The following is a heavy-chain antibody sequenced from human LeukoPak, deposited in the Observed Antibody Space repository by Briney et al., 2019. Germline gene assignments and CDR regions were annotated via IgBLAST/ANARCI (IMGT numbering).Heavy chain of an antibody. V-gene: IGHV6-1*01. Sequence: SQTLSLTCAISGDNVFNSNVAWNWIRQSPSRGLEWLGRTYYRCKWYNDYAVSVKSRITINLDTSKNQLSLHLNSVTPEDTAVYYCVRGQHSARDYWGQGALVTVSS. CDR3: VRGQHSARDY. D-gene: IGHD3-3*02. J-gene: IGHJ4*02. CDR1: GDNVFNSNVA. CDR2: TYYRCKWYN.